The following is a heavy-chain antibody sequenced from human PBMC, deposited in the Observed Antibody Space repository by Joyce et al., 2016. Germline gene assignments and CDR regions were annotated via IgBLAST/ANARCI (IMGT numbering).Heavy chain of an antibody. V-gene: IGHV4-34*01. J-gene: IGHJ4*02. CDR2: INHVGSA. CDR3: ARGRRITLGRGIIPHPSWGDY. Sequence: QVQLQQWGAGLLKPSETLSLTCAVYGGSFSDYYWSWIHQPPGKGLEWNGEINHVGSADYNPSLKSRVTISVDTSKNQFSLKLTSVTGADTALYYCARGRRITLGRGIIPHPSWGDYWGQGTLVTVSS. CDR1: GGSFSDYY. D-gene: IGHD3-10*01.